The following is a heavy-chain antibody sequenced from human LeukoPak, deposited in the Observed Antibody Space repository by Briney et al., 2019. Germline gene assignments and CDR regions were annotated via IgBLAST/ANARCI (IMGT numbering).Heavy chain of an antibody. CDR1: GYTFTGYF. CDR3: AVTAATGGFDY. D-gene: IGHD2-15*01. Sequence: ASVKVSCKASGYTFTGYFMHWVRQAPGQGLEWMGWMNPNSGNTGYAQKFQGRVTITRNTSISTAYMELSSLRSEDTAVYYCAVTAATGGFDYWGQGTLVTVSS. CDR2: MNPNSGNT. J-gene: IGHJ4*02. V-gene: IGHV1-8*03.